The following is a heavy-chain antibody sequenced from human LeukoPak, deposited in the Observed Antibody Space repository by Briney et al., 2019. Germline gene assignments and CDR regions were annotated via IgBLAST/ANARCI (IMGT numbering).Heavy chain of an antibody. D-gene: IGHD3-10*01. CDR1: GGSISSYY. CDR3: ARGKVLWFGELGNWFDP. CDR2: INHSGST. Sequence: PSETLSLTCTVSGGSISSYYWSWIRQPPGKGLEWIGEINHSGSTNYNPSLKSRVTISVDTSKNQFSLKLSSVTAADTAVYYCARGKVLWFGELGNWFDPWGQGTLVTVSS. V-gene: IGHV4-34*01. J-gene: IGHJ5*02.